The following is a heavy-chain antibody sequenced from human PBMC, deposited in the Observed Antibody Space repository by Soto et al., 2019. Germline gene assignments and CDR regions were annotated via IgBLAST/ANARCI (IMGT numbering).Heavy chain of an antibody. CDR2: IDPEDGST. CDR1: GYTFTSYY. J-gene: IGHJ3*02. V-gene: IGHV1-46*01. CDR3: AIYPYYDILTGYPDAFDI. D-gene: IGHD3-9*01. Sequence: ASVKVSCNASGYTFTSYYMHLVRQAPGQGLEWMGGIDPEDGSTSYAQKFQGRVTMTEDTSTDTAYMELSSLRSEDTAVYYCAIYPYYDILTGYPDAFDIWGQGTMVTVSS.